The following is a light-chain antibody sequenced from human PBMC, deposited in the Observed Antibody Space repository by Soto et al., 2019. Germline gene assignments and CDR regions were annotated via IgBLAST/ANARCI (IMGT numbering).Light chain of an antibody. CDR1: QSVSSNY. J-gene: IGKJ1*01. V-gene: IGKV3-20*01. CDR3: QQFDRSLPSWT. Sequence: ETVLTQSPGTLSLSPGETATLSCRASQSVSSNYLAWYQHIPGQAPRLLIYGASTRATGIPDRFSVSGSGTDFTLTISRLEPEDFAVYYCQQFDRSLPSWTFGQGTKVE. CDR2: GAS.